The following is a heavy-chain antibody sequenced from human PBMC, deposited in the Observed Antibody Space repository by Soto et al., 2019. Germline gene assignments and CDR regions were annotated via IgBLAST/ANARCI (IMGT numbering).Heavy chain of an antibody. D-gene: IGHD2-2*01. CDR2: ISSSSSTI. CDR1: GFTFSSYS. V-gene: IGHV3-48*01. J-gene: IGHJ6*03. Sequence: PGGSLRLSCAASGFTFSSYSMNWVRQAPGKGLEWVSYISSSSSTIYYADSVKGRFTISRDNAKNSLYLQMNSLRAEDTAVYYCARDPIQDIVVVPAAIPPIYMDVWGKGTTVTVSS. CDR3: ARDPIQDIVVVPAAIPPIYMDV.